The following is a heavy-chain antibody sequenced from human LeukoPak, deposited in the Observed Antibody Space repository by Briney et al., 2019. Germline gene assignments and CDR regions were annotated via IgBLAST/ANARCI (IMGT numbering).Heavy chain of an antibody. CDR1: GYTFTSYD. V-gene: IGHV1-8*01. D-gene: IGHD3-22*01. Sequence: ASVKVSCKASGYTFTSYDINWVRQATGQGLEWMGWMNPNSGNTGYAQKFQGRVTMTRNTSISTAYMELSSLRSEDTAVYYCARKHYYDSSGYYYGLKAFDIWGQGTMVTVSS. CDR2: MNPNSGNT. J-gene: IGHJ3*02. CDR3: ARKHYYDSSGYYYGLKAFDI.